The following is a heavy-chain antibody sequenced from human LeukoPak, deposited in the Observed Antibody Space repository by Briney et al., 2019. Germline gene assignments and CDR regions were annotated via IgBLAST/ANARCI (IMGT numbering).Heavy chain of an antibody. V-gene: IGHV3-43*02. Sequence: GGSLRLSCAASGFTFDDHAMHWLRQGPGKSLEWVSLSGDDGSTKYAESVKGRFTISRDNSKNSLYLEMNSLRIEDTALYHCASQTKHYYGSGSYWSALDIGGQGTMVTVSS. J-gene: IGHJ3*02. CDR1: GFTFDDHA. CDR2: SGDDGST. D-gene: IGHD3-10*01. CDR3: ASQTKHYYGSGSYWSALDI.